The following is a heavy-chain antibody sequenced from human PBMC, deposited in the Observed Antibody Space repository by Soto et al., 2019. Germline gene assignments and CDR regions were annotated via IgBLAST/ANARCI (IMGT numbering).Heavy chain of an antibody. CDR2: IKSKTYGGKA. V-gene: IGHV3-15*07. CDR3: AADPGYSSRWYRL. CDR1: GLTFNNAW. D-gene: IGHD6-13*01. Sequence: GGSLRLSCAASGLTFNNAWMNWVRQAPGKGLEWVGRIKSKTYGGKADYIAPVKGRFTISRDDSENTMYLQMNSLKTEDTAVYYCAADPGYSSRWYRLWGQGTLVTVSS. J-gene: IGHJ4*02.